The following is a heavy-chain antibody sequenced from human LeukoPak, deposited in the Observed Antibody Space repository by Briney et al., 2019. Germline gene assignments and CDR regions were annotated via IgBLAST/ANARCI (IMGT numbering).Heavy chain of an antibody. V-gene: IGHV3-21*01. CDR2: ITGDCNYI. CDR1: GFTFSFYW. J-gene: IGHJ4*02. CDR3: ARERNFYYFDY. D-gene: IGHD3-3*01. Sequence: GGSLRLSCAASGFTFSFYWMTWVRQAPGKGLEWVSSITGDCNYIFYADSVKGRFTISRDNAQNSLFLELNSLRGEDTAVYYCARERNFYYFDYWGQGALVTVSS.